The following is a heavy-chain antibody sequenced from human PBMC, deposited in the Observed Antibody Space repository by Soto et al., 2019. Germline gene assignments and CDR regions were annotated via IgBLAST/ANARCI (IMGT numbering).Heavy chain of an antibody. CDR1: GFTFSSYG. CDR2: ISDNGDKR. Sequence: QVQLVESGGGVVQPGRSLRLSCVASGFTFSSYGMHWVRQPPGKGLEWVALISDNGDKRYYADSVKGRFTISRDNSKNTLYLVMNGLRPGDTAVYFCAKARVRIVGANSFDYWGQGSLVTVSS. J-gene: IGHJ4*02. V-gene: IGHV3-30*18. CDR3: AKARVRIVGANSFDY. D-gene: IGHD1-26*01.